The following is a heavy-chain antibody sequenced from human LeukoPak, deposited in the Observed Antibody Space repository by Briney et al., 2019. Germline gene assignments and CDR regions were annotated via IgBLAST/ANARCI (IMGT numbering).Heavy chain of an antibody. CDR3: ARAVHIAVANGVFEY. Sequence: ASVKVSCKASGYTFSSYAMNWVRQAPGQGLEWMGWINTNIGKSTYAQGFTGRFVFSLDTSVSTAYLQISSLKAEDTAVYYCARAVHIAVANGVFEYWGQGTLVTVSS. CDR1: GYTFSSYA. J-gene: IGHJ4*02. CDR2: INTNIGKS. V-gene: IGHV7-4-1*02. D-gene: IGHD6-19*01.